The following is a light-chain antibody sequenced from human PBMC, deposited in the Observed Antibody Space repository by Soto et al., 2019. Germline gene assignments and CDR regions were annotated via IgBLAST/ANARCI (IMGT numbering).Light chain of an antibody. J-gene: IGKJ5*01. V-gene: IGKV3D-15*01. CDR1: QSVGKY. Sequence: SPSTLSVYQGEGATLSCRASQSVGKYLVWYQQKPGQAPRLLIYGASSRATGIPDRFSGSGSGTDFTLTISSLQAADFAVYHCQHYNNWPITFGHGARLEI. CDR3: QHYNNWPIT. CDR2: GAS.